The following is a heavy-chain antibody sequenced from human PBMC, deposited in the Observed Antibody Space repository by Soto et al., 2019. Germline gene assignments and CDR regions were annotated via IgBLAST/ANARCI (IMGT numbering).Heavy chain of an antibody. J-gene: IGHJ4*02. Sequence: QVQLVQSGAEVKKPGSSVKVSCKASGGTFSTYAITWVRQAPGQGLEWLGGIIPIFGTTDYARKFQGRVTIAAAASTSTVFIELSSLTSEDTAVYYCARGVGAYYFDYWGQGTLVTVSS. CDR3: ARGVGAYYFDY. V-gene: IGHV1-69*01. CDR2: IIPIFGTT. D-gene: IGHD1-26*01. CDR1: GGTFSTYA.